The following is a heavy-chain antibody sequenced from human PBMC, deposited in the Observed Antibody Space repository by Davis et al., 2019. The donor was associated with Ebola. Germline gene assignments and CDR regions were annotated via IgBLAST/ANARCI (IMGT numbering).Heavy chain of an antibody. CDR1: GFTFSTYS. D-gene: IGHD1-26*01. V-gene: IGHV3-49*04. Sequence: GESLKISCEASGFTFSTYSMNWVRQTPRKGLEWVGFIRNKAYGGTTEYAASVKGRFTISRDDSGNIAYLQMNSLKIEGTAVYYCARESGGGIDYWGQGTLVTVSS. CDR2: IRNKAYGGTT. J-gene: IGHJ4*02. CDR3: ARESGGGIDY.